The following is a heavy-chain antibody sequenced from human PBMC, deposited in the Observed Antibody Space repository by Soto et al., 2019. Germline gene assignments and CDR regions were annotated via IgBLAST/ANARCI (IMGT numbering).Heavy chain of an antibody. CDR3: ATSEYSGYSYYFDS. CDR1: GGTFSSYT. D-gene: IGHD5-12*01. Sequence: QVQLVQSGAEVKKPGSSVKVSCKASGGTFSSYTISWVRQAPGQGLEWMGRIIPILGIANSAQKFQGRVTITADKSTSTAYMELSSLRSEDTAVYYCATSEYSGYSYYFDSWGQGALVTVSS. J-gene: IGHJ4*02. CDR2: IIPILGIA. V-gene: IGHV1-69*02.